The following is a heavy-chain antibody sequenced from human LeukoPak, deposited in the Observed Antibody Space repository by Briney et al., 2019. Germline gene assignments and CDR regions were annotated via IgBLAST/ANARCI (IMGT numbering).Heavy chain of an antibody. V-gene: IGHV3-30-3*01. D-gene: IGHD2-2*01. J-gene: IGHJ4*02. Sequence: GGSLRLSCAASGFTFSSYAMHWVRQAPGKGLEWVAVISYDGSNKYYADSVKGRFTISRDNSKDTLYLQMNSLRAEDTAVYYCASCSSTSCYYYFDHWGQGTLVTVSS. CDR2: ISYDGSNK. CDR1: GFTFSSYA. CDR3: ASCSSTSCYYYFDH.